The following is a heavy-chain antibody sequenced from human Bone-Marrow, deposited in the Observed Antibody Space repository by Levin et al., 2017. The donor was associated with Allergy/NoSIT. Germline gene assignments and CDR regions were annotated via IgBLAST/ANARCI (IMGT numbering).Heavy chain of an antibody. CDR2: IWYDGSEI. V-gene: IGHV3-33*01. J-gene: IGHJ4*02. CDR1: GFAFSTYG. CDR3: ARDNPTSGNGGMEY. Sequence: SCVASGFAFSTYGMHWVRQAPGKGLEWLAVIWYDGSEIYYADSVKGRFTISRDNTKNTLFLHMNNLGVDDTAVYHCARDNPTSGNGGMEYWGLGTQVTVSS. D-gene: IGHD1-1*01.